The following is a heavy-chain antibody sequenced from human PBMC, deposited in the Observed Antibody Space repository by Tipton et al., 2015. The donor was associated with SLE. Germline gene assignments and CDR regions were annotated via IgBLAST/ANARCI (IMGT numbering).Heavy chain of an antibody. V-gene: IGHV4-39*07. CDR1: GGSISTSYYY. CDR3: RGTPYYQYYMDV. CDR2: AYYGGDA. Sequence: TLSLTCNVSGGSISTSYYYWGWVRQPPGKGLEWIGSAYYGGDAHYNPSLRSRVNMSVDMSKSQVSLKLRSVTAADTAVYYCRGTPYYQYYMDVWGKGTTVTVS. J-gene: IGHJ6*03. D-gene: IGHD2-15*01.